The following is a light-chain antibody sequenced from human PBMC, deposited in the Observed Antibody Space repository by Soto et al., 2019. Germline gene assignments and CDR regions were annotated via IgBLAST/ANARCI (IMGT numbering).Light chain of an antibody. V-gene: IGKV3-15*01. J-gene: IGKJ1*01. CDR2: GAS. CDR3: QHYDNWSPGT. CDR1: QRVNSN. Sequence: EVVMTQSPATLSVSPGERATLSCRASQRVNSNLAWYQQKPGQAPRILFYGASTRATGIPARFSGTGSGTEFTLTISSLQSEDFAVYYCQHYDNWSPGTFGLGTKVEIK.